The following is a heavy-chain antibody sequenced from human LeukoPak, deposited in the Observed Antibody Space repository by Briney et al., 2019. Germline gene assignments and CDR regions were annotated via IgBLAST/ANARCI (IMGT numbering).Heavy chain of an antibody. CDR2: IRSKANSYAT. D-gene: IGHD5-24*01. Sequence: GGSLRLSCAASGFTFSGSAMHWVRQASGKGLEWVGRIRSKANSYATAYAASVKGRFTISRDNSKNTLYLQMNSLRAEDTAVYYCAKWASPGYNFVYFDYWGQGTLVTVSS. V-gene: IGHV3-73*01. CDR3: AKWASPGYNFVYFDY. J-gene: IGHJ4*02. CDR1: GFTFSGSA.